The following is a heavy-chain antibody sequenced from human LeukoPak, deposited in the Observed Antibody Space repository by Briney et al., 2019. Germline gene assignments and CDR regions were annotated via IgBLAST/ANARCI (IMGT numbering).Heavy chain of an antibody. CDR1: GFTFTNYW. D-gene: IGHD6-6*01. Sequence: PGGSLRLSCATSGFTFTNYWMSWVRQAPGKGLQWVANIKQDGSQKYYVDSVKGRFTISRDNAKNSLYLRMDSLRAEDTAVYYCAKVIAARPAWGQGTLVTVSS. CDR3: AKVIAARPA. CDR2: IKQDGSQK. J-gene: IGHJ5*02. V-gene: IGHV3-7*05.